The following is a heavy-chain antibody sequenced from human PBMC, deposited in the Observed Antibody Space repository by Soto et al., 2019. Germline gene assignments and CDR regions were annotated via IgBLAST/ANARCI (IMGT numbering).Heavy chain of an antibody. V-gene: IGHV1-46*01. Sequence: GASVKVSCKASGYTFTSYYMHWVRQAPGQGLEWMGIINPSGGSTSYAQKFQGRVTMTRDTSTSTVYMELSSLRSEDTAVYYCASYLVKDRVPAAPEYYYYYGMDVWGQGTTVTVSS. D-gene: IGHD2-2*01. J-gene: IGHJ6*02. CDR3: ASYLVKDRVPAAPEYYYYYGMDV. CDR2: INPSGGST. CDR1: GYTFTSYY.